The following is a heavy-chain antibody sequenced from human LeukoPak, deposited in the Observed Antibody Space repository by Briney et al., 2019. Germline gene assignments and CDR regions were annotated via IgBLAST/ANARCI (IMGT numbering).Heavy chain of an antibody. Sequence: PGGSLRLPCAASGFTFSSYAMHWVRQAPGKGLEWVAVISYDGSNKYYADSVKGRFTISRDNSKNTLYLQMNSLRAEDTAVYYCARELSIAAAGISFDPWGQGTLVTVSS. J-gene: IGHJ5*02. CDR1: GFTFSSYA. CDR2: ISYDGSNK. CDR3: ARELSIAAAGISFDP. V-gene: IGHV3-30*04. D-gene: IGHD6-13*01.